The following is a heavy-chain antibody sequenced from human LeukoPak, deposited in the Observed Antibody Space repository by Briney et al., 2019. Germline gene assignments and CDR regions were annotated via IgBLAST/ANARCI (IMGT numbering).Heavy chain of an antibody. CDR2: ISAYNGNT. D-gene: IGHD2-2*02. J-gene: IGHJ4*02. Sequence: ASVKVSCKASGYTFTSYGISWVRQAPGQGLEWMGWISAYNGNTNYAQKLQGRVTMTTDTSTSIAYMELRSLRSDDTAVYYCARDLGGYCSSTSCYRAAVYWGQGTLVTVSS. CDR3: ARDLGGYCSSTSCYRAAVY. CDR1: GYTFTSYG. V-gene: IGHV1-18*01.